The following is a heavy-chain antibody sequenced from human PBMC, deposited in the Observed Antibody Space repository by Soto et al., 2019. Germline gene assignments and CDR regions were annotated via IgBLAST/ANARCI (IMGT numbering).Heavy chain of an antibody. Sequence: SETLSLTCTVSGGSISSTTYYWGWMRQPPGKGLEWIASFFIGGNTYYNPSLKSRVTISVDTSKNQFSLKLSSVTAADTAVYYCARDKITGLFDYWGQGTLVTVSS. D-gene: IGHD2-8*02. J-gene: IGHJ4*02. CDR3: ARDKITGLFDY. V-gene: IGHV4-39*02. CDR2: FFIGGNT. CDR1: GGSISSTTYY.